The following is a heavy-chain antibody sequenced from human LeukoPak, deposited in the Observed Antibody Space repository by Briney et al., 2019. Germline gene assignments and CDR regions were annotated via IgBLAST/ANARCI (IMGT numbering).Heavy chain of an antibody. D-gene: IGHD3-10*01. J-gene: IGHJ4*02. Sequence: GGTLRLSCAASGFTFSSYGMHWVRQAPGKGLEWEAVIWYDGSIKYYADPVKGRFTISRDNSKNTLYLQMNSLRCEDTAVYYFAKDMVRGVIINLFDYWGQGALVTVSS. V-gene: IGHV3-33*06. CDR2: IWYDGSIK. CDR1: GFTFSSYG. CDR3: AKDMVRGVIINLFDY.